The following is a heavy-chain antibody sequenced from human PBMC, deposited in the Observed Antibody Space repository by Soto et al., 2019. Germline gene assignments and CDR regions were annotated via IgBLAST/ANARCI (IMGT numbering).Heavy chain of an antibody. CDR2: ISYDGSNK. V-gene: IGHV3-30-3*01. CDR3: ARDQEQQLIVYYYYAMDV. D-gene: IGHD6-13*01. J-gene: IGHJ6*02. Sequence: QVQLVESGGGVVQPGRSLRLSCAASGFTFSSYAMHWVRQAPGKGLEWVAVISYDGSNKYYADSVKGRFTISRDNSKNTLYLQMNSLRAEDTAVYYCARDQEQQLIVYYYYAMDVWGQGTTVTVSS. CDR1: GFTFSSYA.